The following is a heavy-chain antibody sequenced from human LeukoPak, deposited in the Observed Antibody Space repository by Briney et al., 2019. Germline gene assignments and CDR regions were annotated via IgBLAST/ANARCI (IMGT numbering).Heavy chain of an antibody. D-gene: IGHD3-3*01. J-gene: IGHJ4*02. V-gene: IGHV3-23*01. CDR3: AKDHPYYDFWSGYYSSGSLFDY. Sequence: GGSLRLSCAASGFTFSSYSMNWVRQAPGKGLEWVSAISGSGGSTYYADSVKGRFTISRDNSKNTLYLQMNSLRAEDTAVYYCAKDHPYYDFWSGYYSSGSLFDYWGQGTLVTVSS. CDR1: GFTFSSYS. CDR2: ISGSGGST.